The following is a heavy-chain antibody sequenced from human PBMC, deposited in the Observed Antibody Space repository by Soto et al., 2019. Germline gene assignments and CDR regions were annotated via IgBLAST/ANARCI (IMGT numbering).Heavy chain of an antibody. J-gene: IGHJ4*02. D-gene: IGHD6-6*01. CDR1: GGSFSGYY. CDR2: INHSGST. V-gene: IGHV4-34*01. CDR3: ARRGMYSSSYPHY. Sequence: PSETLSLTCAVYGGSFSGYYWSWIRQPPGKGLEWIGEINHSGSTNYNPSLKSRVTISVDTSKNQLSLKLSSVTAADTAVYYCARRGMYSSSYPHYWGQGTLVTVSS.